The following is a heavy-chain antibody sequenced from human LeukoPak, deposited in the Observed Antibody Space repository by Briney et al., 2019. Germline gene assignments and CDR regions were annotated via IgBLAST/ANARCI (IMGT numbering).Heavy chain of an antibody. CDR1: GFTFSSYG. J-gene: IGHJ5*02. CDR2: TRYDGSKK. V-gene: IGHV3-30*02. D-gene: IGHD3-22*01. Sequence: GGSLRLSCGASGFTFSSYGMHWVRQAPGKGLEGVAFTRYDGSKKYYADSVRGRFTISRDNSKNTLYLQMDSLRAEDTAVYYCAKGLYYYDSSGYPSWGQGTLVTVSS. CDR3: AKGLYYYDSSGYPS.